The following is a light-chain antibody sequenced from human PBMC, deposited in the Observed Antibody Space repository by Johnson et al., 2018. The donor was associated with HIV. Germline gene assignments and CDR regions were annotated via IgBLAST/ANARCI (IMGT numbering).Light chain of an antibody. CDR3: GTWDSSLSAFYV. V-gene: IGLV1-51*01. CDR1: SSNIGNNY. Sequence: LTQPPSVSAAPGQKVTISCSGSSSNIGNNYVSWYQQFPGTAPKLLIYDNNKRPSGIPDRFSGSKSGTSATLGITGLQTGDEADYYCGTWDSSLSAFYVFGTGTKVTVL. CDR2: DNN. J-gene: IGLJ1*01.